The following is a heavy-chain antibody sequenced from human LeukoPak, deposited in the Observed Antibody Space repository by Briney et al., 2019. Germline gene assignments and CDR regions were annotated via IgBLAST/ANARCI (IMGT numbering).Heavy chain of an antibody. CDR3: TRALNGNTWWDS. V-gene: IGHV5-51*01. D-gene: IGHD1-7*01. CDR2: IYPGDSDT. CDR1: GYSFTVYW. J-gene: IGHJ4*02. Sequence: GESLKISCKGSGYSFTVYWIGWVRQMPGKGLEWMGIIYPGDSDTRYSPSFQGQVTISADKSISTAYLQWRSLQASDTGIYYCTRALNGNTWWDSWGQGTLVTVSS.